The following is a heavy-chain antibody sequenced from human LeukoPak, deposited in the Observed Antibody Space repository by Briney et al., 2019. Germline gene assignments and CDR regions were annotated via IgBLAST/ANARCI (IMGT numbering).Heavy chain of an antibody. CDR2: IFYSGSA. CDR3: ARRGITYTTSFLNN. D-gene: IGHD2-2*02. Sequence: PSETLSLTCTVSGDSMSGSKNVWGSIRQPPWKGLEWIGNIFYSGSAYYNPSLKGRFTVSFDTPNNQFSLKVTSVTAADTALYFCARRGITYTTSFLNNWGQGIMVTVSS. V-gene: IGHV4-39*01. J-gene: IGHJ4*02. CDR1: GDSMSGSKNV.